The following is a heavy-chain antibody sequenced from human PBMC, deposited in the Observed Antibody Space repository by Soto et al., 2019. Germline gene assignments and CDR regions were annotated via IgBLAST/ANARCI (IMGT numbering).Heavy chain of an antibody. CDR2: ISYDGSNK. Sequence: GGSLRLSCAASGFTFSSYGMHWVRQAPGKGLEWVAVISYDGSNKYYADSVKGRFTISRDNSKNTLYLQMNSLRAEDTAVYYCAKAPLATIYPGSWFDPWGQGTLVTVSS. CDR3: AKAPLATIYPGSWFDP. V-gene: IGHV3-30*18. J-gene: IGHJ5*02. CDR1: GFTFSSYG. D-gene: IGHD5-12*01.